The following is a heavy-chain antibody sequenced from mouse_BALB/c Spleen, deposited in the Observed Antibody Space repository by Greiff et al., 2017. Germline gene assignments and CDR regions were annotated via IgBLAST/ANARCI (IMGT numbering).Heavy chain of an antibody. D-gene: IGHD1-1*01. CDR3: ARKITTGGSSYYYAMDY. CDR1: GYSFTGYN. CDR2: IDPYYGGT. J-gene: IGHJ4*01. V-gene: IGHV1-39*01. Sequence: EVKLQESGPELEKPGASVKISCKASGYSFTGYNMNWVKQSNGKSLEWIGNIDPYYGGTSYNQKFKGKATLTVDKSSSTAYMELSSLTSEDSAVYYCARKITTGGSSYYYAMDYWGQGTSVTVSS.